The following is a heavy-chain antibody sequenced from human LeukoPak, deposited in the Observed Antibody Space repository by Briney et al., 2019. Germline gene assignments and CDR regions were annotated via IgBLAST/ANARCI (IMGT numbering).Heavy chain of an antibody. CDR3: AKGGWFGELSPDAFDI. D-gene: IGHD3-10*01. J-gene: IGHJ3*02. V-gene: IGHV3-30*18. CDR1: GFTFSSYG. CDR2: ISYDGSNK. Sequence: QLGGSLRLSCAASGFTFSSYGMHWVRQAPGKGLEWVAVISYDGSNKYYADSVKGRFTISRDNSKNTLYLQMNSLRAEDTAVYYCAKGGWFGELSPDAFDIWGQGTMVTVSS.